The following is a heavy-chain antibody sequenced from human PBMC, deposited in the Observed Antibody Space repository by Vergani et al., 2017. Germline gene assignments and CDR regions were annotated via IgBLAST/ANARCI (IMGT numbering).Heavy chain of an antibody. CDR3: ARDFRGYYDSSGYGSIDY. CDR1: GFTFSSYA. J-gene: IGHJ4*02. Sequence: QVQLVESGGGVVQPGRSLRLSCAASGFTFSSYAMHWVRQAPGKGLEWVAVISYDGSNKYYADSVKGRFTISSDNSKNTLYLQMNSLRAEDTAVYYCARDFRGYYDSSGYGSIDYWGQGTLVTVSS. CDR2: ISYDGSNK. D-gene: IGHD3-22*01. V-gene: IGHV3-30*01.